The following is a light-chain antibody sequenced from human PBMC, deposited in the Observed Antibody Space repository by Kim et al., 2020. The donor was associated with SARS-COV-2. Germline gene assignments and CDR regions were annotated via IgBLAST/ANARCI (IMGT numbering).Light chain of an antibody. CDR1: QSISNY. V-gene: IGKV1-39*01. Sequence: AVVGDRVTITCRASQSISNYLNWYQQKPGKVPKLLIYAASSLQSGVPSRFSGSGSGTDFTLTISSLQPEDFATYYCQQSYSLPRTFGQGTRLEIK. CDR2: AAS. CDR3: QQSYSLPRT. J-gene: IGKJ5*01.